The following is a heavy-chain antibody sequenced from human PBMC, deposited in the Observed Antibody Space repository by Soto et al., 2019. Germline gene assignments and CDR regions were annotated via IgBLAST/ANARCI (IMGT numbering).Heavy chain of an antibody. CDR3: ARHYSSGSRNWFDP. Sequence: NPSETLSLTCSVSGGSINSSSYFWGWVRRPPGKGLEWIGSIYYSGSTYYNPSLRSRVTISVDTSKNQFSLKLSSVTAADTAVFYCARHYSSGSRNWFDPWGQGTLVTVSS. V-gene: IGHV4-39*01. CDR2: IYYSGST. D-gene: IGHD6-19*01. J-gene: IGHJ5*02. CDR1: GGSINSSSYF.